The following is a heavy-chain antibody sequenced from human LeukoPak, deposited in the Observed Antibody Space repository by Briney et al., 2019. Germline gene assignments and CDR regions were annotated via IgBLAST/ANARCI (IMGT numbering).Heavy chain of an antibody. CDR3: ARDGVRDGLYFDY. J-gene: IGHJ4*02. CDR2: INSDGSST. CDR1: GFSFSNYW. Sequence: GGSLRLSCAASGFSFSNYWMHWVRQAPGKGLVWVSRINSDGSSTTYADSVKGRFTISRDNAKNSLYLQMNSLRAEDTAVYYCARDGVRDGLYFDYWGQGTLVTVSS. V-gene: IGHV3-74*01. D-gene: IGHD5-24*01.